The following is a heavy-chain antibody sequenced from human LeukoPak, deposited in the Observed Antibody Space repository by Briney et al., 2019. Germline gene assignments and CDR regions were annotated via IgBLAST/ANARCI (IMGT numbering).Heavy chain of an antibody. V-gene: IGHV3-21*01. CDR3: AKERYTYAEGSSRPSDY. CDR2: ISSSSSYI. J-gene: IGHJ4*02. Sequence: GGSLRLSCAASGFTFSSYSMNWVRQAPGKGLEWVSSISSSSSYIYYADSVKGRFTISRDNAKNSLYLQMNSLRAEDTAVYYCAKERYTYAEGSSRPSDYWGQGTLVTVSS. CDR1: GFTFSSYS. D-gene: IGHD2-2*02.